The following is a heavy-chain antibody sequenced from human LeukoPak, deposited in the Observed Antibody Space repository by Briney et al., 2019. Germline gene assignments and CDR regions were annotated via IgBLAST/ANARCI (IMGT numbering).Heavy chain of an antibody. J-gene: IGHJ5*02. CDR3: ARHSTSGWNWFDP. CDR1: GGSISSYY. V-gene: IGHV4-59*08. Sequence: SETLSLTCTVSGGSISSYYWSWIRQPPGKGLEWIGYIYYSGSTNYNPSLKSRVTMSVDTSKNQFSLKLSSVTAADTAVYYRARHSTSGWNWFDPWGQGTLVTVSS. CDR2: IYYSGST. D-gene: IGHD6-19*01.